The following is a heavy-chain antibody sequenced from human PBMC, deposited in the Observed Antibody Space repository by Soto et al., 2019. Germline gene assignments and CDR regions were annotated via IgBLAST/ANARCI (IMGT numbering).Heavy chain of an antibody. D-gene: IGHD3-9*01. Sequence: VSGPTLVNPTQTLTLTCTFAGFSLSTSGMCVSWIRQPPGKALEWLARIDWDDDKYYSTSLKTRLTISKDTSKNQVVLTMTNMDPVDTATYYCARVRHDILTGYYWDLDYWGQGTLVTVSS. CDR3: ARVRHDILTGYYWDLDY. CDR2: IDWDDDK. V-gene: IGHV2-70*11. CDR1: GFSLSTSGMC. J-gene: IGHJ4*02.